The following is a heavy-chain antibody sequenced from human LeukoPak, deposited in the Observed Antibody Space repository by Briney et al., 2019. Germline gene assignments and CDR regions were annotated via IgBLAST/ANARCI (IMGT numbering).Heavy chain of an antibody. V-gene: IGHV3-30*02. CDR2: ISYDGSKT. J-gene: IGHJ4*02. D-gene: IGHD3-22*01. CDR1: GFTFSTYG. CDR3: AKDGSSYYYIYY. Sequence: GSLRLSCAASGFTFSTYGMHWVRQAPGKGLEWVAFISYDGSKTYYADSVKGRFTVSRDDSKSTLYLQMNSLRADDTAVYYCAKDGSSYYYIYYWGQGTLVTVSS.